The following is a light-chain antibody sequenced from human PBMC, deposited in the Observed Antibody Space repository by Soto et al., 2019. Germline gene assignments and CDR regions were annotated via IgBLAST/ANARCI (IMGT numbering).Light chain of an antibody. Sequence: QSALTQPASVSGSPGQSITISCTGTSSDVCGYNYVSWYQQHPGKAPKLMIYDVSNRPSGVSNRFSGSKSGNTASLTISGLQAEYEADYYCSSYTTSSTLIFGGGTKLTVL. V-gene: IGLV2-14*01. J-gene: IGLJ2*01. CDR1: SSDVCGYNY. CDR2: DVS. CDR3: SSYTTSSTLI.